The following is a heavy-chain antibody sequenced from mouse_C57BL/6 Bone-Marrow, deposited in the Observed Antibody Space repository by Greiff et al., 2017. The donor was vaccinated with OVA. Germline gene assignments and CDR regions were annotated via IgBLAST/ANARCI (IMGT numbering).Heavy chain of an antibody. CDR3: ARWFYYDYDVDY. Sequence: QVQLKQSGAELVKPGASVKMSCKASGYTFTSYWITWVKQRPGQGLEWIGDIYPGSGSTNYNEKFKSKATLTVDTSSSTAYMQLSSLTSEDSAVYYCARWFYYDYDVDYWGQGTTLTVSS. J-gene: IGHJ2*01. D-gene: IGHD2-4*01. CDR1: GYTFTSYW. CDR2: IYPGSGST. V-gene: IGHV1-55*01.